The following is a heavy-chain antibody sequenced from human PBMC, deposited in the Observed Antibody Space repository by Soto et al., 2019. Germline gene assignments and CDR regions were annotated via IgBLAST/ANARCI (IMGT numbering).Heavy chain of an antibody. J-gene: IGHJ6*02. CDR2: MSYDGSNK. V-gene: IGHV3-30*18. CDR1: GFTFSSYG. Sequence: TAGSLRLSCAASGFTFSSYGMHWVRQAPGKGLEWVAVMSYDGSNKYYADSVKGRFTISRDNSKNTLYLQMNSLRAEDTAVYYCAKVRWLVPSYYYYGMDVWGQGTTVTVSS. D-gene: IGHD6-19*01. CDR3: AKVRWLVPSYYYYGMDV.